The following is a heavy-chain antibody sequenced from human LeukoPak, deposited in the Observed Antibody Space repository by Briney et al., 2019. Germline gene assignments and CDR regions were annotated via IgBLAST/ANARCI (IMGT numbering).Heavy chain of an antibody. CDR3: ARDQDTAMGYFDY. CDR1: GFTFSSYA. J-gene: IGHJ4*02. D-gene: IGHD5-18*01. V-gene: IGHV3-64*01. Sequence: GGSLRLSFAASGFTFSSYAMHWVRQAPGKGLEYVSAISSNGGSTYYANSVKGRFTISRDNSKNTLYLQMGSLRAEDMAVYYCARDQDTAMGYFDYWGQGTLVTVSS. CDR2: ISSNGGST.